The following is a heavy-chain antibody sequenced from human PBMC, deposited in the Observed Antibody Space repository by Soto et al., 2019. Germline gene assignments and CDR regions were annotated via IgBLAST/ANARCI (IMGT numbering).Heavy chain of an antibody. D-gene: IGHD5-12*01. CDR3: ASLRDGYIFEY. Sequence: SETLSLTCTVSGDSISSHYWSWIRQPPGKGLEWIGYIFDTGSTNYNASLKSRVTISVDTSKDQFSLNLSSVTAADTAVYYCASLRDGYIFEYWGQGMLVTVSS. CDR1: GDSISSHY. V-gene: IGHV4-59*11. J-gene: IGHJ4*02. CDR2: IFDTGST.